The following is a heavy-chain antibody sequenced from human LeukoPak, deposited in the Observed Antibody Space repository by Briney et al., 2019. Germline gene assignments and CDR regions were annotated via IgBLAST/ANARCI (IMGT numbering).Heavy chain of an antibody. V-gene: IGHV3-11*01. Sequence: GGSLRLSCAASGFAFGDYYMSWIRQAPGKGLEWLSYISGGGGDINYADSVKGRFSISRDNAKNSLYLQMNSLRAEDTAVYYCVRDIRAVGVTLYFDHWGQGTLVTVSS. J-gene: IGHJ4*02. CDR2: ISGGGGDI. D-gene: IGHD1-26*01. CDR3: VRDIRAVGVTLYFDH. CDR1: GFAFGDYY.